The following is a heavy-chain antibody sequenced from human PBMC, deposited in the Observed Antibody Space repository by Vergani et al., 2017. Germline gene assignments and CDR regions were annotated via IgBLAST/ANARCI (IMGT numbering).Heavy chain of an antibody. J-gene: IGHJ6*03. CDR2: INPSGGST. CDR3: NLGGYCNDYIDV. V-gene: IGHV1-46*01. CDR1: GYTFTSYY. Sequence: QVQLVQSGAAVKKPGASVKVSCKASGYTFTSYYMHWVRQAPGQGLEWMGIINPSGGSTSYAQKFQGRVTMTRDTSTSTVYMELSSLRSEDTAVYYCNLGGYCNDYIDVWGKGTTVTVSS.